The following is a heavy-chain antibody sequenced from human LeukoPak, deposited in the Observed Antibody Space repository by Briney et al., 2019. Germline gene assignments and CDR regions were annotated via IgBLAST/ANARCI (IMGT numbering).Heavy chain of an antibody. CDR3: ARDRLEAVTDDDYFDY. J-gene: IGHJ4*02. D-gene: IGHD2-21*02. V-gene: IGHV3-53*01. CDR1: GFAINTNY. CDR2: TYFGGTT. Sequence: GGSLRLSCVASGFAINTNYMNCVRQAPGKELEWVSITYFGGTTYYADSVKGRFTISRDNSKNTLYLQMNSLRADDTAVYYCARDRLEAVTDDDYFDYWGQGTLVTVSS.